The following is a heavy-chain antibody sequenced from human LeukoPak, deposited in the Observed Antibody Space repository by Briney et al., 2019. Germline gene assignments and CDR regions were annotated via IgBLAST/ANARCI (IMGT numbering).Heavy chain of an antibody. CDR2: INPNSGGT. CDR1: GYTFTGYY. V-gene: IGHV1-2*02. CDR3: ARDVPAATYYYYYYGMDV. Sequence: ASVKVSCKASGYTFTGYYMHWVRQAPGQGLEWMGWINPNSGGTNYAQKFQGRVTMTRDTSNSTAYMELSRLRSDDTAVYYCARDVPAATYYYYYYGMDVWGQGTTVTVSS. J-gene: IGHJ6*02. D-gene: IGHD2-2*01.